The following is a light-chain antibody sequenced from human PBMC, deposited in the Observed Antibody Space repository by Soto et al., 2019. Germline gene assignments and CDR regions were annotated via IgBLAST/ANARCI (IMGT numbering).Light chain of an antibody. J-gene: IGKJ1*01. CDR1: QGIRND. V-gene: IGKV1-6*01. CDR3: QQLNSYPRT. CDR2: AAS. Sequence: AIQMTQSPSSLSASVGDRVTITCRASQGIRNDLGWYQHKPGKAPNLLIYAASTLQSGVPSRFSGSGFGTDFTLTISSLQPEDFATYYCQQLNSYPRTFGQGTKVDIK.